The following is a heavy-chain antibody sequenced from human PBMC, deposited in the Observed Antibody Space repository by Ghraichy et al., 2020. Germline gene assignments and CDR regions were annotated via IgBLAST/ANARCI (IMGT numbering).Heavy chain of an antibody. CDR1: GDSLSNNDVA. V-gene: IGHV6-1*01. CDR3: ARGRHNPFGI. J-gene: IGHJ3*02. Sequence: SETLSLTCAISGDSLSNNDVAWNWIRQSPSRGLEWQGRTYRMDSDYAESVKARTAITPDTSKNQFSLRLNTLTPDDTAVYYCARGRHNPFGIWGQGIMVTVS. CDR2: TYRMDS.